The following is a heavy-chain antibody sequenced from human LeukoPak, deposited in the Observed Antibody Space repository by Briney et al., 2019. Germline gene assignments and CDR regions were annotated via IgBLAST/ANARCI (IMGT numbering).Heavy chain of an antibody. V-gene: IGHV1-69*17. Sequence: GSSVKVSCKASGGTFSSYAISWVRQAPGQGLEWMGGIIPIFGIANYAQKFQGRVTITADKSTSTAYMELSSLRSEDTAVYYCARGSPHYDILTGYYFGYWGQGTLVTVSS. J-gene: IGHJ4*02. CDR2: IIPIFGIA. D-gene: IGHD3-9*01. CDR1: GGTFSSYA. CDR3: ARGSPHYDILTGYYFGY.